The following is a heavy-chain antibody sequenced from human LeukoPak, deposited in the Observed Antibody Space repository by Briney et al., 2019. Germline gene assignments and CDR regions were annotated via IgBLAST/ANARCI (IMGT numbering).Heavy chain of an antibody. CDR2: IYYSGST. Sequence: SQTLSLTCTVSGGSLSSGGYYWSWIRQHPGKGLEWIGYIYYSGSTYYNPSLKSRVTISVDTSKNQFSLKLSSVTAADTAVYYCARDRYGNYYFDYWGQGTLVTVSS. CDR1: GGSLSSGGYY. D-gene: IGHD1-1*01. V-gene: IGHV4-31*03. CDR3: ARDRYGNYYFDY. J-gene: IGHJ4*02.